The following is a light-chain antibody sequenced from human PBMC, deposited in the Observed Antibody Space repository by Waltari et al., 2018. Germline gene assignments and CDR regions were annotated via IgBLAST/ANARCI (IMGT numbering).Light chain of an antibody. Sequence: QSALTQPAPVSGSPGQSITISCTGSSSAVDYVSWYQQFPGKAPKVLIYDVNRRPSGVSNRFSGSKSGSTASLTISGLQPQDEADYYCTSYADIIPVVFGGGTKLTVL. CDR3: TSYADIIPVV. CDR2: DVN. J-gene: IGLJ2*01. CDR1: SSAVDY. V-gene: IGLV2-14*03.